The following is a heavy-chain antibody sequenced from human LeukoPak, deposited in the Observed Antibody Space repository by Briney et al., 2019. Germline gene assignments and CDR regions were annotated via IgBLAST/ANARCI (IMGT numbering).Heavy chain of an antibody. CDR2: ISAYNGNT. CDR1: GYTFTSYG. V-gene: IGHV1-18*01. D-gene: IGHD3-10*01. Sequence: ASVKVSCKASGYTFTSYGISWVRQAPGQGLEWMGWISAYNGNTNYAQKLQGRVTMTTDTSTSTAYMELRSLRSDDTAVYYCARDFEFYYGSGSSDYYYYMDVWGKGTTVTISS. J-gene: IGHJ6*03. CDR3: ARDFEFYYGSGSSDYYYYMDV.